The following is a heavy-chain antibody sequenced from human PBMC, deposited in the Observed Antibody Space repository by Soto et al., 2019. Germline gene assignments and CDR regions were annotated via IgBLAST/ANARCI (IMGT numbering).Heavy chain of an antibody. J-gene: IGHJ4*02. Sequence: QVQLVQSGAEVRKPGSSVRVSCKASGGSFNRHTISWVRQAPGQGLEWMGGIIPISGTANHAQKFQGRVTIIADESTSTVYMELSSLRSDDTAIYYCVRGWGYDSTDYYYAYWGQGTLVIVSS. CDR3: VRGWGYDSTDYYYAY. V-gene: IGHV1-69*01. CDR2: IIPISGTA. D-gene: IGHD3-22*01. CDR1: GGSFNRHT.